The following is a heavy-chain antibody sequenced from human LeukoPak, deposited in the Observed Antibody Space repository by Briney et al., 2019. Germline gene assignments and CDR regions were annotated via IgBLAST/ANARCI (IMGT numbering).Heavy chain of an antibody. D-gene: IGHD6-13*01. CDR2: IYYSGNT. Sequence: SETLSLTCTVSGGSISSHYWTWIRQSPGKGLEWIGYIYYSGNTNYNPSLKSRVTISIDTSNNQFSLKLKSVTAADTAVYYCARDNERRLTAAGTAAFDLWGRGTLVTVSS. V-gene: IGHV4-59*11. CDR1: GGSISSHY. J-gene: IGHJ2*01. CDR3: ARDNERRLTAAGTAAFDL.